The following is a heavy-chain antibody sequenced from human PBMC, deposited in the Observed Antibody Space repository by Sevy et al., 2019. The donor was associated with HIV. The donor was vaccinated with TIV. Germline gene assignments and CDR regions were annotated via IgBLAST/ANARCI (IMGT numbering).Heavy chain of an antibody. CDR2: IHYTGNT. Sequence: SETLSLTCTVSGGSISAYYWSWIRQPPGKGLEWIGYIHYTGNTKYNPSLESRVTISVDTSKNQFSLKLGSVTAADTAIYYCPRAPPVRSGDDSLNWFAPWGQGTLVTVSS. D-gene: IGHD5-12*01. J-gene: IGHJ5*02. CDR1: GGSISAYY. CDR3: PRAPPVRSGDDSLNWFAP. V-gene: IGHV4-59*01.